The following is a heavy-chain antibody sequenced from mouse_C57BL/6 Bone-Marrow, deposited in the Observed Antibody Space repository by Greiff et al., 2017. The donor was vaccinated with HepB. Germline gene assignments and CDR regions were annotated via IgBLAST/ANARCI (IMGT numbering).Heavy chain of an antibody. CDR1: GYTFTSYW. CDR2: IDPSDSYT. CDR3: ARYYYGSSDH. V-gene: IGHV1-59*01. Sequence: VQLQQPGAELVRPGTSVKLSCKASGYTFTSYWMHWVKQRPGQGLEWIGVIDPSDSYTNYNQKFKGKATLTVDTSSSTAYMQLSSLTSEDSAVYYCARYYYGSSDHWGQGTTLTVSS. J-gene: IGHJ2*01. D-gene: IGHD1-1*01.